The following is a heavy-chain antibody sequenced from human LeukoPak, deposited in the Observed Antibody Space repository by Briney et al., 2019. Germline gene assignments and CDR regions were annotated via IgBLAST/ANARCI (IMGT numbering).Heavy chain of an antibody. J-gene: IGHJ4*02. CDR1: GFNVTNNY. Sequence: GGSLRLSCAVSGFNVTNNYMSWVRQAPGKGLEWVSVFYVGGATYYAASVKGRFTISRDNSENTLYLQMKSLRAEDTAVYYCARGDGYNFFDYWGQGTLVTVSS. D-gene: IGHD5-24*01. CDR2: FYVGGAT. CDR3: ARGDGYNFFDY. V-gene: IGHV3-53*01.